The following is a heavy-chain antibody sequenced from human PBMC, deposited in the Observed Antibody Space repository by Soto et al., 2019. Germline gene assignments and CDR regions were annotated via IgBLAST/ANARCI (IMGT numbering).Heavy chain of an antibody. V-gene: IGHV3-23*01. CDR2: ISGSGGST. J-gene: IGHJ4*02. CDR3: AKDVSGSYYEVLVY. D-gene: IGHD1-26*01. CDR1: GFTFSSYA. Sequence: GGSLRLSCAASGFTFSSYAMSWVRQAPGEGLEWVSAISGSGGSTYYADSVKGRFTISRDNSKNTLYLQMNSLRAEDTAVYYCAKDVSGSYYEVLVYWGQGTLVTVSS.